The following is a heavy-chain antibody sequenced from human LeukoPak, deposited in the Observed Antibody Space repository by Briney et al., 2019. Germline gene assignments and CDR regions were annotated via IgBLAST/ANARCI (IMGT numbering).Heavy chain of an antibody. CDR2: ISGSGGST. V-gene: IGHV3-23*01. CDR1: GFTFSSYA. CDR3: AKVPVPYSSGWAHFDY. J-gene: IGHJ4*02. Sequence: PGGSLRLSCAASGFTFSSYAMSWVRQAPWKGLEWVSAISGSGGSTYYADSVKGRFTISRDNSKNTLYLQMNSLRAEDTAVYYCAKVPVPYSSGWAHFDYWGQGTLVTVSS. D-gene: IGHD6-19*01.